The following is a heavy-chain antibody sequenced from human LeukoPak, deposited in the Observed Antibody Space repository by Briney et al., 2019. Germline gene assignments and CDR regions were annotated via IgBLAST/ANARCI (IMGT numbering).Heavy chain of an antibody. CDR1: GGSISSSTNY. Sequence: PSETLSLTCTVSGGSISSSTNYWGWVRQPPGKGLECIGSIFHSGTTYYNPSLKSRVIISVDTSKNQFSLKLSSVTAADTAVYYCARGMGPRYQPLSSGRYYFDYWGQGTLVTVSS. CDR3: ARGMGPRYQPLSSGRYYFDY. V-gene: IGHV4-39*01. CDR2: IFHSGTT. J-gene: IGHJ4*02. D-gene: IGHD2-2*01.